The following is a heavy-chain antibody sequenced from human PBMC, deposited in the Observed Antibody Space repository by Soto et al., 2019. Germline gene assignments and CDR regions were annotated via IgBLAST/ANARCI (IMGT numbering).Heavy chain of an antibody. CDR2: INAGNGNT. Sequence: ASVQVSCKASGYTFTSYAMHWVRQAPGQRLEWMGWINAGNGNTKYSQKFQGRVTITRDTSASTAYMELSSLRSEDTAVYYCARDQYSGYDTIFDYWGQGTLVTVSS. V-gene: IGHV1-3*01. D-gene: IGHD5-12*01. J-gene: IGHJ4*02. CDR3: ARDQYSGYDTIFDY. CDR1: GYTFTSYA.